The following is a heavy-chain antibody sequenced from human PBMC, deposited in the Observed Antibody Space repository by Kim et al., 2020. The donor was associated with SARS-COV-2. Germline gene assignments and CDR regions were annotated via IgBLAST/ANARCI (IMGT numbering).Heavy chain of an antibody. CDR2: ISYDGSIE. J-gene: IGHJ4*02. CDR1: GFTFSSYA. Sequence: GGSLRLSCAASGFTFSSYAMHWVRQAPGKGLEWVAVISYDGSIEYYVDSVKGRFTISRDNSKYTLYLQMNSLRAEDTTVYYCARGKKPHTIFEEADYWGQATLVTVSS. V-gene: IGHV3-30*04. CDR3: ARGKKPHTIFEEADY. D-gene: IGHD3-3*01.